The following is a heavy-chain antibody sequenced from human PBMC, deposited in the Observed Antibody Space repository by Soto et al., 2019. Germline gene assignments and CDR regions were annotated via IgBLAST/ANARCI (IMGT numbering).Heavy chain of an antibody. V-gene: IGHV3-15*01. CDR1: GFTFSNAW. J-gene: IGHJ4*02. Sequence: EVQLVESGGGLVKPGGSLRLSCAASGFTFSNAWMSWVRQAPGKGLEWVGRIKSKTDGGTTDYAAPVKGRFTISRDDSKNTLYLQMNSLKPEDTAVYYCTTDQPYGYSDYCGQGTLVTVSS. D-gene: IGHD5-18*01. CDR3: TTDQPYGYSDY. CDR2: IKSKTDGGTT.